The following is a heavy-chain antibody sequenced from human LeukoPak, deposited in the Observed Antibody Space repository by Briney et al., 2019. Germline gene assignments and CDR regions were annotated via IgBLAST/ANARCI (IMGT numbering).Heavy chain of an antibody. CDR3: TTGPVDYGDYDFDY. J-gene: IGHJ4*02. CDR1: GFTFSSYA. D-gene: IGHD4-17*01. CDR2: ISGSGGST. Sequence: GGSLRLSCAASGFTFSSYAMSWVRQAPGKGLEWVSAISGSGGSTYYADSVKGRFTISRDNSKNTLYLQMNSLKTEDTAVYYCTTGPVDYGDYDFDYWGQGTLVTVSS. V-gene: IGHV3-23*01.